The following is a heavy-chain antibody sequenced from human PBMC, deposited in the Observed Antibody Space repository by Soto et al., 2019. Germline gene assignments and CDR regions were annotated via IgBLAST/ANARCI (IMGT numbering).Heavy chain of an antibody. V-gene: IGHV3-11*01. J-gene: IGHJ6*03. CDR2: ISSSGSTI. CDR3: AKRGGWLRSYYMDV. Sequence: GSLRLSCAASGFTFSDYYMSWIRQAPGKGLERVSYISSSGSTIYYADSVKGRFTISRDNAKNSLYLQMNSLKAEDTAVYYCAKRGGWLRSYYMDVGGKGTTVTVSS. CDR1: GFTFSDYY. D-gene: IGHD5-12*01.